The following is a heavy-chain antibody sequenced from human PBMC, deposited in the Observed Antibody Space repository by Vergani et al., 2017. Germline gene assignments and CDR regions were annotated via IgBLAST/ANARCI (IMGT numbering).Heavy chain of an antibody. D-gene: IGHD2-2*01. Sequence: VQLVESGGGVVQPGGSLTLSCAASGFTFSSYAMSWVRQAPGKGLEWVSAISGSGGSTYYADSVKGRFTISRDNSKNTLYLQMNSLRAEDTAVYYCARHPLGYCSXTSCYDHYYYYMDVWGKGTTVTVSS. CDR1: GFTFSSYA. J-gene: IGHJ6*03. CDR2: ISGSGGST. CDR3: ARHPLGYCSXTSCYDHYYYYMDV. V-gene: IGHV3-23*04.